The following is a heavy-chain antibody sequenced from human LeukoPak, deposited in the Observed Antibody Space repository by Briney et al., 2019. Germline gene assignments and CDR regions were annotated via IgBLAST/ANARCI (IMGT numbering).Heavy chain of an antibody. CDR1: GDSISSYY. D-gene: IGHD3-9*01. V-gene: IGHV4-59*01. CDR3: ARASYDILTGYYNNWFDP. CDR2: IYYSGST. J-gene: IGHJ5*02. Sequence: SETLSLTCTVSGDSISSYYWSWIRQPPGKGLEWIGYIYYSGSTNYNPSLKSRVTISVDTSKNQFSLKLSSVTAADTAVYYCARASYDILTGYYNNWFDPWGQGTLVTVSS.